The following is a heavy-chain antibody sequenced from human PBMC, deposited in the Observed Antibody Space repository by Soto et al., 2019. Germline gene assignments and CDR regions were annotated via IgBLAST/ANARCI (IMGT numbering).Heavy chain of an antibody. CDR1: GYTFRNYA. CDR3: ARDAAFWSGRNLNWFDS. V-gene: IGHV1-18*04. Sequence: QVHLVQSGAEVKEPGASVKVSCKASGYTFRNYAITWVRQAPGQGLEWMGWINTYKGDTNYAHKFQGRVNMTTDTSTSTAYMELRSLRSDDTAIYYCARDAAFWSGRNLNWFDSWGQGTLVTVSS. D-gene: IGHD3-3*01. CDR2: INTYKGDT. J-gene: IGHJ5*01.